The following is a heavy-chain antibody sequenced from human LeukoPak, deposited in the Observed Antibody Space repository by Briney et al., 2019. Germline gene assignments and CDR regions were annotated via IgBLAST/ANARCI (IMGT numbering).Heavy chain of an antibody. Sequence: GGSLRLSCAGSGFTFRSYSMNWVRPAPGEGGEGGSSICSSSSYIYYADSVKGRFTISRDNAKNSLYLQMNSLRAEDTAVYYCARDPALVAATPYYFDYWGQGTLVTVSS. CDR3: ARDPALVAATPYYFDY. CDR2: ICSSSSYI. J-gene: IGHJ4*02. CDR1: GFTFRSYS. V-gene: IGHV3-21*01. D-gene: IGHD2-15*01.